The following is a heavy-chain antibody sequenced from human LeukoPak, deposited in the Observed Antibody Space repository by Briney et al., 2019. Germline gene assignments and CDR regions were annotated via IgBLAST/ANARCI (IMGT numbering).Heavy chain of an antibody. CDR2: IYHSGIT. CDR3: ARDVSHYDILTGYRPFGYYYYMDV. Sequence: NAPETLSLTCAVSAYSISSGYRWGWIRQPPGKGLEWIGSIYHSGITYYNPSLKSRVTISVDTSKNQFSLKLSSVTAADTAVYYCARDVSHYDILTGYRPFGYYYYMDVWGKGTTVTVSS. J-gene: IGHJ6*03. V-gene: IGHV4-38-2*02. CDR1: AYSISSGYR. D-gene: IGHD3-9*01.